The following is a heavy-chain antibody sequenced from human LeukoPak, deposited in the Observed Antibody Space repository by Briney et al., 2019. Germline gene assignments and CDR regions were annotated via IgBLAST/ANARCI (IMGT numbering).Heavy chain of an antibody. CDR3: ARVGSSSYYYYYYMDV. V-gene: IGHV1-69*13. CDR2: IIPIFGTA. CDR1: GGTFSSYA. D-gene: IGHD6-6*01. J-gene: IGHJ6*03. Sequence: SVKVSCKASGGTFSSYAISWVRQAPGQGLEWMGGIIPIFGTANYAQKFQGRVTIAADESTSTAYMELSSLRSEDTAVYYCARVGSSSYYYYYYMDVWGKGTTVTVSS.